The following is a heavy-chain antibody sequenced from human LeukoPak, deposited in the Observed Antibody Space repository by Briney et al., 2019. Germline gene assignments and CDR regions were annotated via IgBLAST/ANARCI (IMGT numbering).Heavy chain of an antibody. CDR1: GGPISSSSYH. V-gene: IGHV4-39*07. Sequence: PSETLSLICTVSGGPISSSSYHWGWIRQPPGKGLEWIRRFYYSGSPYYNPSLKSRVTISVDTSKNRFSLELRSVIGADTAVYYCARDFTVTTRKRWCDLWGQGTLVTVS. CDR2: FYYSGSP. CDR3: ARDFTVTTRKRWCDL. D-gene: IGHD4-11*01. J-gene: IGHJ5*02.